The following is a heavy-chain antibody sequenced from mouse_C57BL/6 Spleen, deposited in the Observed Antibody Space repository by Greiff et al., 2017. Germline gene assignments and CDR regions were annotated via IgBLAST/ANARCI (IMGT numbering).Heavy chain of an antibody. CDR3: ARHEDTGTPYFDY. CDR1: GYTFTEYT. V-gene: IGHV1-62-2*01. D-gene: IGHD4-1*01. Sequence: GEERVKPGAEGKRGGKESGYTFTEYTIHWVKQRSGQGLEWIGWFYPGSGSIKYNEKFKDKATLTADKSSSTVYMELSRLTSEDSAVYFCARHEDTGTPYFDYWGQGTTLTVSS. CDR2: FYPGSGSI. J-gene: IGHJ2*01.